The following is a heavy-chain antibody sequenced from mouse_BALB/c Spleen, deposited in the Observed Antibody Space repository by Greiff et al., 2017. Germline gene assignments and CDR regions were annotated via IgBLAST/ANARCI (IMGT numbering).Heavy chain of an antibody. CDR2: ILPGSGST. D-gene: IGHD2-1*01. CDR3: ARGYYGIPFAY. CDR1: GYTFSSYW. V-gene: IGHV1-9*01. Sequence: VQLHQSGAELMKPGASVKISCKATGYTFSSYWIEWVKQRPGHGLEWIGEILPGSGSTNYNEKFKGKATFTADTSSNTAYMQLSSLTSEDSAVYYCARGYYGIPFAYWGQGTLVTVSA. J-gene: IGHJ3*01.